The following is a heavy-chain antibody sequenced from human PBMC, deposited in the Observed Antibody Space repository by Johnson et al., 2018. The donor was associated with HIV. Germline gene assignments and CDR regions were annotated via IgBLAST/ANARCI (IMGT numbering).Heavy chain of an antibody. V-gene: IGHV3-30*02. J-gene: IGHJ3*02. Sequence: QVQLVESGGGVVQPGGSLRLSCAASGFTFSSYGMHWVRQAPGKGLEWVAFIRYDGSNKHYADSVKGRFTISRDNSKNTVSLQMSSLRAEDTAVYYCAKDPTYDSSGYYGDAFDIWGQGTMVTVSS. D-gene: IGHD3-22*01. CDR2: IRYDGSNK. CDR3: AKDPTYDSSGYYGDAFDI. CDR1: GFTFSSYG.